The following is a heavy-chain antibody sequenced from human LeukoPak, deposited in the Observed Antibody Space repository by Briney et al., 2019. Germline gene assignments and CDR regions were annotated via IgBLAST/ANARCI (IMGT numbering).Heavy chain of an antibody. CDR2: ISYDGSNK. CDR1: GFTFSSYG. V-gene: IGHV3-30*18. D-gene: IGHD1-26*01. Sequence: SGGSLRLSCAASGFTFSSYGMHWVRQAPGKGLEWVAVISYDGSNKYYADSVKGRFTISRDNSKNTLYLQMNSLRAEDTAVYYCAKDSGSYSAFDIWGQGTMVTVSS. CDR3: AKDSGSYSAFDI. J-gene: IGHJ3*02.